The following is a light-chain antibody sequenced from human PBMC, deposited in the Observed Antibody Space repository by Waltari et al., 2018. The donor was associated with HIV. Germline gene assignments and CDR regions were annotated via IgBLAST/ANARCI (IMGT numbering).Light chain of an antibody. V-gene: IGLV1-47*01. CDR2: INN. CDR1: RYDIGNND. CDR3: DAWDDSLSGRV. Sequence: QSVLTQQPSASGTPGQRVTISCSGSRYDIGNNDVFWFQQLPGTATKPLIYINNQRPSVVPDRFTGSKSGTSVSLAISGLRSEDESDYYCDAWDDSLSGRVFGGGTKLTVL. J-gene: IGLJ3*02.